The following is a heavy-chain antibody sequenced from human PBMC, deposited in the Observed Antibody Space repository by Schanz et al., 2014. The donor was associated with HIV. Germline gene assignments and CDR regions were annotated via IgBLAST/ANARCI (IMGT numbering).Heavy chain of an antibody. CDR3: AKDHMRRIQPSSCCDMDA. Sequence: QVQLVESGGGVVQPGRSLRLSCAASGFTFSSYGMHWVRQAPGKGLEWVAVIWYDGSNKYYADSVKGRFTISRDNSKNTLYLQMNSLRAEDTAVYYCAKDHMRRIQPSSCCDMDAWGQGTTVTVSS. V-gene: IGHV3-33*06. D-gene: IGHD5-18*01. CDR2: IWYDGSNK. J-gene: IGHJ6*02. CDR1: GFTFSSYG.